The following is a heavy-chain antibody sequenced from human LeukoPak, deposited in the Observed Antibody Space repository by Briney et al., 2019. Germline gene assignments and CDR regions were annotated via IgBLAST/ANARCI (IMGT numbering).Heavy chain of an antibody. Sequence: SVKVSCKASGGTFSSYPVSWVRQAPGQGLEWMGRIIPLFGTSNYAQKFEGRVTISADEPAGIVFMELTSLRSEDTATYYCTRDSWAQIDYYYYMDVWGKGTTVIVSS. CDR3: TRDSWAQIDYYYYMDV. J-gene: IGHJ6*03. V-gene: IGHV1-69*13. CDR2: IIPLFGTS. D-gene: IGHD7-27*01. CDR1: GGTFSSYP.